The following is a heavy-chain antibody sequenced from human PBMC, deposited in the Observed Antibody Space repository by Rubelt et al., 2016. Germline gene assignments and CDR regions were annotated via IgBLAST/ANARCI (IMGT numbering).Heavy chain of an antibody. CDR1: GFTFSSYS. V-gene: IGHV3-64*05. CDR3: FKGPSRGGYYEGDY. Sequence: EVQLLESGGGLVQPGGSLRLSCSASGFTFSSYSMHWVRQAPGKGLEYLSGITPTGGSTHYADSMKGRFTISRDNSKNTLYIQMSSLRAADTAFYFCFKGPSRGGYYEGDYWGQGTLVTVSS. CDR2: ITPTGGST. J-gene: IGHJ4*02. D-gene: IGHD1-26*01.